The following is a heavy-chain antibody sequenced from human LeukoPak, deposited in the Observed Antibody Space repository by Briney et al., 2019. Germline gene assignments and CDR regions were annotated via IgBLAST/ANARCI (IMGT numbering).Heavy chain of an antibody. J-gene: IGHJ6*02. Sequence: GGSLRLSCAASGFTFSSYAMSWVRQAPGKGLEWVSAISGSGGSTYYADSVKGRFTISRDNSKNTLYLQMNSLRAEDTAVYYCAKDLGVRGVNYYYGMDVWGQGTTVTVSS. CDR3: AKDLGVRGVNYYYGMDV. D-gene: IGHD3-10*01. CDR2: ISGSGGST. CDR1: GFTFSSYA. V-gene: IGHV3-23*01.